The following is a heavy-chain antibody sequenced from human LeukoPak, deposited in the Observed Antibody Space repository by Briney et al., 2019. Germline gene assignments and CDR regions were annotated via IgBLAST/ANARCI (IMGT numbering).Heavy chain of an antibody. CDR2: INPNSGGT. CDR1: GYTFTGYY. D-gene: IGHD6-19*01. CDR3: ARDPGAAVAVTGEYYFDY. Sequence: ASVKVSCKASGYTFTGYYMHWVRQAPGQGLEWMGWINPNSGGTNYAQTFQGRVTMTRDTSISTAYMELSRLRSDDTAVYYCARDPGAAVAVTGEYYFDYWGQGTLVTVPS. J-gene: IGHJ4*02. V-gene: IGHV1-2*02.